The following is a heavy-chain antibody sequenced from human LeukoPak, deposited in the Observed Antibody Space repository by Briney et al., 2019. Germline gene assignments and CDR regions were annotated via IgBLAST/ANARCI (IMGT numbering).Heavy chain of an antibody. V-gene: IGHV1-69*13. CDR2: IIPIFGTA. D-gene: IGHD4-17*01. CDR3: ARVLGDYEYYYGMDV. J-gene: IGHJ6*02. CDR1: GYTFTSYD. Sequence: SVKVSCKASGYTFTSYDINWVRQATGQGLEWMGGIIPIFGTANYAQKFQGRVTITADESTSTAYMELSSLRSEDTAVYYCARVLGDYEYYYGMDVWGQGTTVTVSS.